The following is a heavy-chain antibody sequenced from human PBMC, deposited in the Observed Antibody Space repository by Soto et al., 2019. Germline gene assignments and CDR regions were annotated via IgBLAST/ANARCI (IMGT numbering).Heavy chain of an antibody. CDR3: ARVWLAAAAPVDY. Sequence: SETLSLTCAVYGGSFSGYYWSWIRQPPGKGLEWIGEINHSGSTNYNPPLKSRVTISVDTSKNQFSLKLSSVTAADTAVYYCARVWLAAAAPVDYWGQGTLVTVSS. D-gene: IGHD6-13*01. CDR1: GGSFSGYY. CDR2: INHSGST. V-gene: IGHV4-34*01. J-gene: IGHJ4*02.